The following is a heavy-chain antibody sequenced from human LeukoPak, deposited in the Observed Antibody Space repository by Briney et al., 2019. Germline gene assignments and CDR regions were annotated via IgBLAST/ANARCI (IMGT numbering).Heavy chain of an antibody. Sequence: SETLSLTCTVSGGTVSGYYWSWIRQPPGKGLEWIGFIYYSGSTTYNPSLKSRVTIPVDTAKNQLSLRLNSVTAADSAMYYCARGGWSLDYWGQGTLVTVSS. D-gene: IGHD6-19*01. J-gene: IGHJ4*02. V-gene: IGHV4-59*02. CDR2: IYYSGST. CDR1: GGTVSGYY. CDR3: ARGGWSLDY.